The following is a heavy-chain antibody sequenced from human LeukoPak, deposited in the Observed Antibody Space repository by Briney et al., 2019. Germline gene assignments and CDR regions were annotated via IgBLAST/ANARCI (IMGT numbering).Heavy chain of an antibody. Sequence: SETLSLTCTVSGDSISSYYWSWIRQPPGKGLEWIGYIYYSGSTNYNPSLKSRVTISLDTSKKQFSLKLSSVTAADTAVYYCARGRPGGRPSEGYYFDYWGQGTLVTVSS. J-gene: IGHJ4*02. CDR1: GDSISSYY. CDR2: IYYSGST. V-gene: IGHV4-59*08. CDR3: ARGRPGGRPSEGYYFDY. D-gene: IGHD3-10*01.